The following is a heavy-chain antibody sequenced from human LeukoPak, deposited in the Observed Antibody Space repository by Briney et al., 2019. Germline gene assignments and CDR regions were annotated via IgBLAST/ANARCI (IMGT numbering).Heavy chain of an antibody. D-gene: IGHD4-23*01. Sequence: SEALSLTCTVSGGSINNYYWSCIRQPAGKGLEWIGRIYSSGSTNYNPSLKSRVTMSVDTSKNQFSLKLSSVTAADTAVYYCARWAYGGNLYFDSWGQGTLVTVSS. J-gene: IGHJ4*02. V-gene: IGHV4-4*07. CDR3: ARWAYGGNLYFDS. CDR2: IYSSGST. CDR1: GGSINNYY.